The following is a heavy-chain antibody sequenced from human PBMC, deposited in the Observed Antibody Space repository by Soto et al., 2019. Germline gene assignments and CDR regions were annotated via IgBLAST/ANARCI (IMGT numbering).Heavy chain of an antibody. J-gene: IGHJ5*02. D-gene: IGHD2-2*01. V-gene: IGHV5-10-1*01. CDR1: GYSFTSYW. CDR3: ARPGSLYCSSTSCYEFEP. CDR2: IDPSDSYT. Sequence: GESLKISCKGSGYSFTSYWISWVRQMPGKGLEWMGRIDPSDSYTNYSPSFQGHVTISADKSISTAYLQWSSLKASDTAMYYCARPGSLYCSSTSCYEFEPWGQGTLVTVSS.